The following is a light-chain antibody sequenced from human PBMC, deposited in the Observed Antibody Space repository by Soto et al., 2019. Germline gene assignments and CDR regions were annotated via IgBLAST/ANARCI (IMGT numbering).Light chain of an antibody. J-gene: IGKJ4*01. V-gene: IGKV1-6*01. CDR3: LQDNSYPLT. Sequence: AIQMTQSPSSLSASVGDKVTITCRASQGIGNDLGWYQQKPGKAPKLLIFGASSLQSGVPSRFSGSGSGTDFTLTISSLQPEDFATYYCLQDNSYPLTFGGGTKVDIK. CDR2: GAS. CDR1: QGIGND.